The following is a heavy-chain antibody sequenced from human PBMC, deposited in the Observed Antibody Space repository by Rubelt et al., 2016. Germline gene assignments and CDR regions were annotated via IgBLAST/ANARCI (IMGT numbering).Heavy chain of an antibody. CDR1: GGSISSSGYY. CDR2: IHQSGST. CDR3: ARHMGQWLGRSDAFDM. J-gene: IGHJ3*02. Sequence: GKPSETLSLTCTVSGGSISSSGYYWGWIRQPPGKGLEWIGYIHQSGSTYYNPSLKSRVTMVADTSANQFSLRLSAVTAADTARYYCARHMGQWLGRSDAFDMWGQGTMVTDSS. V-gene: IGHV4-39*01. D-gene: IGHD6-19*01.